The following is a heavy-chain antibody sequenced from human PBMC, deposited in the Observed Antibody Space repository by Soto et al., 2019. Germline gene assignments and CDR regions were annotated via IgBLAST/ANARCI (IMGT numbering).Heavy chain of an antibody. Sequence: SVKVSCKASGGTFSSYAISWVRQAPGQGLEWMGGGIPSFGTSNYAEKFQGRVTITADESTSTAYMELSSLRSEDTAVYYWARGHIVVVPPAIQGGFAYGGQGTRVPVSP. D-gene: IGHD2-2*01. CDR2: GIPSFGTS. CDR3: ARGHIVVVPPAIQGGFAY. V-gene: IGHV1-69*13. J-gene: IGHJ4*02. CDR1: GGTFSSYA.